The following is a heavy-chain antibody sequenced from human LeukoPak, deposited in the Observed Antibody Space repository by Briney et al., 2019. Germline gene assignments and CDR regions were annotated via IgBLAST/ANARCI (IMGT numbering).Heavy chain of an antibody. V-gene: IGHV1-18*01. CDR2: ISAYNGNT. D-gene: IGHD3-9*01. CDR3: ARDRSLSNYDILTGSSYYFDY. Sequence: GASVKVSCKASGYTFTSYGISWVRQAPGQGREWMGWISAYNGNTNYAQKLQGRVTMTTDTSTSTAYMELRSLRSDDTAVYYCARDRSLSNYDILTGSSYYFDYWGQGTLVTVSS. J-gene: IGHJ4*02. CDR1: GYTFTSYG.